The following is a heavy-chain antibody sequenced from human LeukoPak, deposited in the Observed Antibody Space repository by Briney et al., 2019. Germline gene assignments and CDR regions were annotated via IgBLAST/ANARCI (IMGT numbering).Heavy chain of an antibody. CDR3: ARDLAGGYSYGYNALDI. CDR1: GYNYKSYG. CDR2: ITAGNGNT. Sequence: GASVKVSSKASGYNYKSYGSGWVRQAPRQGLEWMGWITAGNGNTNYAQKVQGRVTMTTDTSTSTAYMELRSLRSDDTAVYFCARDLAGGYSYGYNALDIWGQGTMVTVSS. J-gene: IGHJ3*02. D-gene: IGHD5-18*01. V-gene: IGHV1-18*01.